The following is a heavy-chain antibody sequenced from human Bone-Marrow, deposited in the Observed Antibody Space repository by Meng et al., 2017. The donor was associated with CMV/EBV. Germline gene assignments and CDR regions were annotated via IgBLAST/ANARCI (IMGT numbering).Heavy chain of an antibody. CDR3: ASGTAMVPSYYYYYGMYV. D-gene: IGHD5-18*01. CDR2: IYSGGST. V-gene: IGHV3-53*01. J-gene: IGHJ6*02. Sequence: GESLKISCAASGFTVSSNYMSWVRQAPGKGLEWVSVIYSGGSTYYADSVKGRFTISRDNSKNTLYLQMNSLRAEDTAVYYCASGTAMVPSYYYYYGMYVWGQGTTVTVSS. CDR1: GFTVSSNY.